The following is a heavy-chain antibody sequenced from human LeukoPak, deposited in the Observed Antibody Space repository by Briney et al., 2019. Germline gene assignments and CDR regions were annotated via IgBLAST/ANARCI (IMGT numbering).Heavy chain of an antibody. V-gene: IGHV3-33*01. D-gene: IGHD3-10*01. J-gene: IGHJ4*02. CDR3: AREILGSGSYPDF. Sequence: PGRSLGLSCAASGFAFNTYAMHWVRQGPGQGLEWVALIWHDGGHKFYSNSVRGQFTISRDNSKNTVSLQMNNLRPEDTAVYYCAREILGSGSYPDFWGQGTLVTVSS. CDR2: IWHDGGHK. CDR1: GFAFNTYA.